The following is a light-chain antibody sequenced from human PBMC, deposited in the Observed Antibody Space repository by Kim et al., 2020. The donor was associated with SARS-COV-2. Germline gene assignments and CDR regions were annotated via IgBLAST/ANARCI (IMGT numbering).Light chain of an antibody. V-gene: IGKV1-27*01. CDR1: QDISNY. J-gene: IGKJ1*01. CDR3: QKCDSAPWT. CDR2: AAS. Sequence: ASVGDRVTIPCRASQDISNYLAWFQLKPGKAPKLLIYAASALQPGVPSRFSGSGSGTDFTLTVTSLQPEDVATYYCQKCDSAPWTFVQGTKVDIK.